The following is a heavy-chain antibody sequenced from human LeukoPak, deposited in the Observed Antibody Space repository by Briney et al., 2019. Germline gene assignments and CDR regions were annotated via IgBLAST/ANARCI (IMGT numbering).Heavy chain of an antibody. J-gene: IGHJ5*02. CDR1: EFTFSSYH. D-gene: IGHD5-24*01. Sequence: GGSLRPSCAASEFTFSSYHMNWVRQAPGKGLEWVSFLSISSSYICYADSVKGRFTISRDNPKNSQYLQMNSLRVEDTAVYYCARGPLGGYNSAWFDPWGQGTLVTVSS. CDR2: LSISSSYI. CDR3: ARGPLGGYNSAWFDP. V-gene: IGHV3-21*01.